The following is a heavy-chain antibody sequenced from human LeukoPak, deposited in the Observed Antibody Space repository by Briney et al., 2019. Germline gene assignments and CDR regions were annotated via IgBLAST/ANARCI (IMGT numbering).Heavy chain of an antibody. J-gene: IGHJ6*03. CDR1: GFTVSSNY. V-gene: IGHV3-21*01. Sequence: PGGSLRLSCAASGFTVSSNYMSWVRQAPGKGLEWVSSISSSSSYIYYADSVKGRFTISRDNAKNSLYLQMNSLRAEDTAVYYCARDRWSGSYETYCYYYMDVWGKGTTVTVSS. CDR2: ISSSSSYI. CDR3: ARDRWSGSYETYCYYYMDV. D-gene: IGHD1-26*01.